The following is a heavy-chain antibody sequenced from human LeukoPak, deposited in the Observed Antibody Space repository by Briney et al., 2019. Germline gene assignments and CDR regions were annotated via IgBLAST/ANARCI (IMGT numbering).Heavy chain of an antibody. J-gene: IGHJ4*02. CDR2: IYYSGST. D-gene: IGHD2-15*01. CDR1: GVSISTYY. V-gene: IGHV4-59*01. CDR3: ARVRCSGGSCYDFDY. Sequence: SETLSLTCTVSGVSISTYYWSWIRQPPGKGLDWIGYIYYSGSTNYNPSLKSRVTISVDTSKNQISLKLSSVTAADTAVYYCARVRCSGGSCYDFDYWGQGTLVTVSS.